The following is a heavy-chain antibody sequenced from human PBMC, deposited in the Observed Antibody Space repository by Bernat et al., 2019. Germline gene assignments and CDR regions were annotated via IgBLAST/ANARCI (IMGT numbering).Heavy chain of an antibody. CDR3: TTERYRVSL. CDR2: IWYDGSNK. D-gene: IGHD5-12*01. J-gene: IGHJ2*01. CDR1: GFTFSSYG. Sequence: QVQLVESGGGVVQPGRSLRLSCAASGFTFSSYGMHWVRQAPGKGLEWVAVIWYDGSNKYYADSVKGRFTISRDNSKNTLYLQMNSLKTEDTAVYYCTTERYRVSLWGRGTLVTVSS. V-gene: IGHV3-33*01.